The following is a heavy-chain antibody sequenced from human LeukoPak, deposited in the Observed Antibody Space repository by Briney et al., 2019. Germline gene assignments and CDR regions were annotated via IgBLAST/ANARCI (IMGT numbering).Heavy chain of an antibody. Sequence: SETLSLTCTVSGNSISNYYWSWIRQPPGKGLEWIGYLYFSGSTNYNPSLKSRVTISVDTPKNQFSLKLSSVTAADTAMYYCARGIAGEWLPIWGQGTLVTVSS. CDR3: ARGIAGEWLPI. V-gene: IGHV4-59*01. J-gene: IGHJ4*02. CDR2: LYFSGST. D-gene: IGHD3-3*01. CDR1: GNSISNYY.